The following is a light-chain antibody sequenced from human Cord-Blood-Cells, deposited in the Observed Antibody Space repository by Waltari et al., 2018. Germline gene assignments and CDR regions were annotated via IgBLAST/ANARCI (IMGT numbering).Light chain of an antibody. Sequence: AIRMTQSPSSFSASTGDRVTTTCRASQGISSYLAWYQQKPGKAPKLLIYAASTWQSGVPSRFSGSGSGTDFTLTISCLQSEDFATYYCQQYYSYPFTFGPGTKVDIK. V-gene: IGKV1-8*01. CDR2: AAS. CDR3: QQYYSYPFT. CDR1: QGISSY. J-gene: IGKJ3*01.